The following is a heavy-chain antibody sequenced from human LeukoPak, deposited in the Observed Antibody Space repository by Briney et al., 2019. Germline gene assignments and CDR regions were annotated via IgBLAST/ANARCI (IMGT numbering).Heavy chain of an antibody. Sequence: QPGGSLRLSCAASGFTFSSYAMSWVRQAPGKGLEWVSVIYSGGSTYYADSVKGRFTISRDNSKNTLYLQMNSLRAEDTAVYYCASSGSPSRLRYFDWLPYFDYWGQGTLVTVSS. J-gene: IGHJ4*02. D-gene: IGHD3-9*01. CDR3: ASSGSPSRLRYFDWLPYFDY. V-gene: IGHV3-66*02. CDR2: IYSGGST. CDR1: GFTFSSYA.